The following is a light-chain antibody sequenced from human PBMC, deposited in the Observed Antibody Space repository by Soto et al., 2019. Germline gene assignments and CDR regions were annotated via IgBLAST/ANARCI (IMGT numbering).Light chain of an antibody. V-gene: IGKV1-39*01. CDR3: QQSYNSPWT. CDR1: QSISRY. Sequence: DIQMTQSPSSLSPSLGDRVSITCRASQSISRYLNWYQQKIGQAPKLLIYGASTLQTGVPSRFSGSGSGIDFTLTISGLQPDDFASYYCQQSYNSPWTFGQGTKVEIK. J-gene: IGKJ1*01. CDR2: GAS.